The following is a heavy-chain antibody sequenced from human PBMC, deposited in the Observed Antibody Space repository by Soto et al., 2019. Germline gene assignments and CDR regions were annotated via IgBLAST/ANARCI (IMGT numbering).Heavy chain of an antibody. Sequence: GGSLRLSCAASGFTFSSYWMHWVRQAPGKGLVWVSRINSDGSSTSYADSVKGRFTISRDNAKNTLYLQMNSLRAEDMAVYYCARDRGTGEGDYDFWSGGYYYYMDVWGKGTTVTVSS. CDR2: INSDGSST. CDR3: ARDRGTGEGDYDFWSGGYYYYMDV. V-gene: IGHV3-74*01. D-gene: IGHD3-3*01. J-gene: IGHJ6*03. CDR1: GFTFSSYW.